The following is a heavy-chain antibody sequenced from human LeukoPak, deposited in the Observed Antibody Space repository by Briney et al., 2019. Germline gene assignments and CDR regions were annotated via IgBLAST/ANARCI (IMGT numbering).Heavy chain of an antibody. D-gene: IGHD2-15*01. CDR3: AREDCSGGSCYYFDY. V-gene: IGHV1-69*01. CDR1: GCTFSSYA. CDR2: IIPIFGTA. J-gene: IGHJ4*02. Sequence: SVKVSCKASGCTFSSYAISWVRQAPGQGLEWMGGIIPIFGTANYAQKFQGRVTITADESTSTAYMGLSSLRSEDTAVYYCAREDCSGGSCYYFDYWGQGTLVTVS.